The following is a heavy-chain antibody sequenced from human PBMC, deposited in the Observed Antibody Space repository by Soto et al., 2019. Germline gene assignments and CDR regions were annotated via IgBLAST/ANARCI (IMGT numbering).Heavy chain of an antibody. V-gene: IGHV1-3*01. J-gene: IGHJ3*02. CDR2: INAGNGNT. Sequence: ASVKVSCKASGYSFTIYAMHWVRQAPGQRLEWMGWINAGNGNTKYSQKFQGRVTISRDNSKNTLFLQMNSLRAEDTALYYCARGGFYDSSAYYYVNFAFDIWGQGTMVTVSS. D-gene: IGHD3-22*01. CDR3: ARGGFYDSSAYYYVNFAFDI. CDR1: GYSFTIYA.